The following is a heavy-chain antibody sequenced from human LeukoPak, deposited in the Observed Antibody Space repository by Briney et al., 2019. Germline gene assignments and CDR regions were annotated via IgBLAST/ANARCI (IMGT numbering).Heavy chain of an antibody. CDR3: ARVGSSGWHNDY. CDR1: GGSISSYY. V-gene: IGHV4-59*12. Sequence: SETLSLTCTVSGGSISSYYWSWIRQPPGKGLEWIGYISYSGSTNFNPSLKSRVTISVDTSKNQFSLKLSSVTAADTAVYYCARVGSSGWHNDYWGQGTLVTVSS. CDR2: ISYSGST. J-gene: IGHJ4*02. D-gene: IGHD6-19*01.